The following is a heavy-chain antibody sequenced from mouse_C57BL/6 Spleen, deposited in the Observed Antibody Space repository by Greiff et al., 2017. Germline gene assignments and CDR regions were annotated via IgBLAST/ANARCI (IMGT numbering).Heavy chain of an antibody. V-gene: IGHV1-62-2*01. J-gene: IGHJ4*01. D-gene: IGHD2-5*01. CDR3: AKSSNYYYAMDY. Sequence: VQLQQSGAELVKPGASVKLSCKASGYTFTEYTIHWVKQRSGQGLEWIGWFYPGSGRIKYNEKFKDKATLTADKSSSTVYMEMSRLTSEDSAVYFCAKSSNYYYAMDYWGQGTSVTVSS. CDR1: GYTFTEYT. CDR2: FYPGSGRI.